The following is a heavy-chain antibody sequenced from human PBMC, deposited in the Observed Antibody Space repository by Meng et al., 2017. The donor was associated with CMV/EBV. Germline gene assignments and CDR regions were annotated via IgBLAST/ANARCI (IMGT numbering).Heavy chain of an antibody. D-gene: IGHD6-19*01. J-gene: IGHJ4*02. CDR2: IKQDGSEK. Sequence: ASGFTFSSYWMSWVRQAPGKGLEWVANIKQDGSEKYYVDSVKGRFTISRDNAKNSLYLQMNSLRAEDTAVYYCARERNRQWLVFYDYWGQGTLVTVSS. CDR3: ARERNRQWLVFYDY. CDR1: GFTFSSYW. V-gene: IGHV3-7*01.